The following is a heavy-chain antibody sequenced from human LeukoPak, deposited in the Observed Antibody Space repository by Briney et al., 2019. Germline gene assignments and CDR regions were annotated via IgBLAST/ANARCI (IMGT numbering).Heavy chain of an antibody. CDR3: ARHEIHYGDHDY. CDR1: GGSISSSSDY. V-gene: IGHV4-39*01. Sequence: PSEILSLTCTVSGGSISSSSDYWGWMRQPPGKGMEWIGSIYYSGSTYYNPSLKSRVTISVDTSKNQFSLKLSSVTAADTAVYYCARHEIHYGDHDYWGQGTLVTVSS. D-gene: IGHD4-17*01. J-gene: IGHJ4*02. CDR2: IYYSGST.